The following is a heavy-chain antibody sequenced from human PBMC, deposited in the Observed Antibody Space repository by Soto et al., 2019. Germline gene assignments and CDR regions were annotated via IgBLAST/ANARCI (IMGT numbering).Heavy chain of an antibody. CDR3: ARSVAVPGAHIDY. J-gene: IGHJ4*02. Sequence: SETLSLTCSVSGGSIRGSYWSWIRQSPGKGLEWLGYVCYTGSTNYSPSLRSRVSISVDTSKNEFSLRLSSVTAADTAVYFCARSVAVPGAHIDYWGQGTQVTVSS. CDR1: GGSIRGSY. CDR2: VCYTGST. V-gene: IGHV4-59*01. D-gene: IGHD6-19*01.